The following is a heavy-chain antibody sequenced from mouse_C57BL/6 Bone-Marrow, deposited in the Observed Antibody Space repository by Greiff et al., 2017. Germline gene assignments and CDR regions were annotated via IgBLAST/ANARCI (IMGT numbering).Heavy chain of an antibody. CDR2: IDPSDSYT. V-gene: IGHV1-50*01. D-gene: IGHD1-1*01. Sequence: QVHVKQPGAELVKPGASVKLSCKASGYTFTSYWMQWVKQRPGQGLEWIGEIDPSDSYTNYNQKFKGKATLTVDTSSSTAYMQLSSLTSEDSAVYYCARSGPTEGYWGQGTTLTVSS. J-gene: IGHJ2*01. CDR3: ARSGPTEGY. CDR1: GYTFTSYW.